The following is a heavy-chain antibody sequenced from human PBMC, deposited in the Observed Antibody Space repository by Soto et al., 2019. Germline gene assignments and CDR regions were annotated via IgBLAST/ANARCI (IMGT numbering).Heavy chain of an antibody. V-gene: IGHV1-2*02. J-gene: IGHJ5*02. D-gene: IGHD6-19*01. CDR2: INPNSGGT. CDR3: ARDLGIAVALRWFDP. CDR1: GYTFTGYY. Sequence: QVQLVQSGAEVKKPGASVKVSCKASGYTFTGYYMHWVRQAPGQGLEWMGWINPNSGGTNYAQKFQGRVTMTRDTSISTAYMELSRLRSDDTAVYYCARDLGIAVALRWFDPWGQGTLVTVSS.